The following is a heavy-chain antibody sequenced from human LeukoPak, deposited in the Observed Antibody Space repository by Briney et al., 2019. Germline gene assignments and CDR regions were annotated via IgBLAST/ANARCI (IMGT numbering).Heavy chain of an antibody. CDR2: IDPSDSYT. V-gene: IGHV5-10-1*01. Sequence: GESLKISCKGSGYSFTSYWISWVRQMPGKGLEWMGRIDPSDSYTKYSPSFQGHVTISGDVSISTAYLQWSSLKASDTAMYYCARHFLGELPDMDVWGQGTTVTVSS. CDR1: GYSFTSYW. J-gene: IGHJ6*02. D-gene: IGHD1-26*01. CDR3: ARHFLGELPDMDV.